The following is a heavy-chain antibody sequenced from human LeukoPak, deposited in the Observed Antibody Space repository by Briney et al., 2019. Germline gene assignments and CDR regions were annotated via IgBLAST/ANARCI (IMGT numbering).Heavy chain of an antibody. Sequence: PGGSLRLSCAASGFTFSTYEMNWVRQAPGKGLEWVSSISRSGSSISHADSVKGRFTISRDNAKNSLYLQMNSLRVEDTAVYYCARWSKVRYSYGPDYWGQGTLVTVSS. CDR1: GFTFSTYE. CDR3: ARWSKVRYSYGPDY. V-gene: IGHV3-48*03. CDR2: ISRSGSSI. D-gene: IGHD5-18*01. J-gene: IGHJ4*02.